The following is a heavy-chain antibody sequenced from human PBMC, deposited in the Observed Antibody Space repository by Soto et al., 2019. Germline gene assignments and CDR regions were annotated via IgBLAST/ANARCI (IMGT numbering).Heavy chain of an antibody. V-gene: IGHV1-69*13. CDR1: GGTFSSYA. Sequence: ASVKVSCKASGGTFSSYAISWVRQAPGQGLEWMGGIIPIFGTANYAQKFQGRVTITADESTSTAYMELSSLRSEDTAVYYCARDSEVRPGTRGTSSSWHFPYYYYYGMDVWGQGTTVTVSS. CDR3: ARDSEVRPGTRGTSSSWHFPYYYYYGMDV. J-gene: IGHJ6*02. CDR2: IIPIFGTA. D-gene: IGHD6-13*01.